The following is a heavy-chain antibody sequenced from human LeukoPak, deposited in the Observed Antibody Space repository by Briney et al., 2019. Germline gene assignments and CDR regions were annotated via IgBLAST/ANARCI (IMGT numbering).Heavy chain of an antibody. CDR1: GFTFANYA. J-gene: IGHJ4*02. Sequence: GGSLRLSCAASGFTFANYAMTWVRQAPGKGLDWVSLISGSGSNTYYTDSVQGRFTISRDNSRNALYLQMSSLRAEDTAIYYCAKERGISYTYEFDYWGQGALVTVSS. D-gene: IGHD3-16*01. V-gene: IGHV3-23*01. CDR2: ISGSGSNT. CDR3: AKERGISYTYEFDY.